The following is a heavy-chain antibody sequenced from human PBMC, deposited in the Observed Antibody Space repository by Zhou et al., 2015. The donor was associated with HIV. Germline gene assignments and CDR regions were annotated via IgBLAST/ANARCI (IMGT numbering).Heavy chain of an antibody. Sequence: QVQLVQSGAEVRTPGSSVKVSCKTSGGTFTTYAISWVRQAPGQGLEWMGGISVLLGAANYAQKFQDRVTITAVESTSTVYMELSSLEFADTAVYYCARTEDSGYDQGDDYWGQGTLVTVSS. CDR3: ARTEDSGYDQGDDY. CDR2: ISVLLGAA. J-gene: IGHJ4*02. CDR1: GGTFTTYA. V-gene: IGHV1-69*01. D-gene: IGHD5-12*01.